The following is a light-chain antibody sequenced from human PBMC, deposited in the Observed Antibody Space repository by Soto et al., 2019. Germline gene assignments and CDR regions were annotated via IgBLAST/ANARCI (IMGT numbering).Light chain of an antibody. CDR1: ESLVHSDGTTY. CDR3: LQATLFPWT. J-gene: IGKJ1*01. CDR2: QIS. Sequence: EIVMTQTPLSSPVTLGQPASISCRSSESLVHSDGTTYLSWFHLRPGQPPRLLIHQISDRFYGVPDRFSGSGAGTEFTLKISRVKAEDVGLYYCLQATLFPWTFGQVTKVEVK. V-gene: IGKV2-24*01.